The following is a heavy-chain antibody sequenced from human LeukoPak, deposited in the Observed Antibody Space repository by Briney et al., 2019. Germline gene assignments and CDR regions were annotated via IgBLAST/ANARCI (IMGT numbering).Heavy chain of an antibody. Sequence: SETLSLTCTVSGGSISSYYWSWIRQPPGKGLERIGYIYYSGSTNYNPSLKSRVTISVDTSKDQFSLKLSSVTAADTAVYYWARSYGSGSYLGPLNFDYWGQGTLVTVPS. J-gene: IGHJ4*02. CDR2: IYYSGST. CDR1: GGSISSYY. V-gene: IGHV4-59*01. D-gene: IGHD3-10*01. CDR3: ARSYGSGSYLGPLNFDY.